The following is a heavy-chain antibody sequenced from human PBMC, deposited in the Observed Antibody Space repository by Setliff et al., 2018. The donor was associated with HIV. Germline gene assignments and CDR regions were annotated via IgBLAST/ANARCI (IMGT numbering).Heavy chain of an antibody. J-gene: IGHJ4*02. CDR3: ARGMDYYDTSGYYQYYFDY. Sequence: ASVKVSCKASGYSFTDYYIHWVRQAPGQGLKWMGWINPKSDGTNYAQKFQGWITMTRDTSISTAYMELSRLRSDDTAVYYCARGMDYYDTSGYYQYYFDYWGQGTLVTVS. D-gene: IGHD3-22*01. V-gene: IGHV1-2*04. CDR2: INPKSDGT. CDR1: GYSFTDYY.